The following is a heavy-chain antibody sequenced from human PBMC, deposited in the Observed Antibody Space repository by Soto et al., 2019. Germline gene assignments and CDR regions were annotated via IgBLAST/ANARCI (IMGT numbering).Heavy chain of an antibody. V-gene: IGHV1-18*04. CDR1: GYTFTSYG. CDR2: ISAYNGNT. Sequence: ASVKVSCKASGYTFTSYGISWVRQAPGQGLEWMGWISAYNGNTNYAQKLQGRVTMTTDTSTSTAYMELRSLRSDDTAVYYCARGYCSGGSCPNWFDPWGQGTLVTVS. D-gene: IGHD2-15*01. J-gene: IGHJ5*02. CDR3: ARGYCSGGSCPNWFDP.